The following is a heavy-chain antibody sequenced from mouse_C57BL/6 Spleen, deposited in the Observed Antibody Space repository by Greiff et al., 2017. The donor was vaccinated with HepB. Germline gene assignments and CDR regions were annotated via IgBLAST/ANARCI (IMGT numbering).Heavy chain of an antibody. CDR1: GFTFSSYG. D-gene: IGHD2-1*01. CDR2: ISSGGSYT. CDR3: ARHGNYGGYWYFDV. V-gene: IGHV5-6*01. Sequence: EVKLQESGGDLVKPGGSLKLSCAASGFTFSSYGMSWVRQTPDKRLEWVATISSGGSYTYYPDSVKGRFTISRDNAKNTLYLQMSSLKSEDTAMYYCARHGNYGGYWYFDVWGTGTTVTVSS. J-gene: IGHJ1*03.